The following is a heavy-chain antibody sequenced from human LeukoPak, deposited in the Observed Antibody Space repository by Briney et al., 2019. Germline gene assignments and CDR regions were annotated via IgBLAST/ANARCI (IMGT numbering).Heavy chain of an antibody. Sequence: SQTLSLTCTVSGGSISSGDYHWSWIRQPPGKGLEWIGYIYYSGSTYYNPSLKSRVTISVDTSKNQFSLKLSSVTAADTAVYYCARGFSEMATIVGEFDYWGQGTLVTVSS. CDR1: GGSISSGDYH. CDR2: IYYSGST. D-gene: IGHD5-24*01. J-gene: IGHJ4*02. V-gene: IGHV4-30-4*01. CDR3: ARGFSEMATIVGEFDY.